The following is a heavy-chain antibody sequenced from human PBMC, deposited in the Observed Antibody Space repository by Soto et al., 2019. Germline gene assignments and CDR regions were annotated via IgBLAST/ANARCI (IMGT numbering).Heavy chain of an antibody. Sequence: GASVKVSCKASGYTFTSYYMHWVRQAPGQGLEWMGIINPSGGSTSYAQKFQGRVTMTRDTSTSTVYMELNSLITEDTAIYYCTTLTTVLVHLDYWGQGTLVTVSS. D-gene: IGHD2-2*01. CDR2: INPSGGST. CDR1: GYTFTSYY. V-gene: IGHV1-46*01. J-gene: IGHJ4*02. CDR3: TTLTTVLVHLDY.